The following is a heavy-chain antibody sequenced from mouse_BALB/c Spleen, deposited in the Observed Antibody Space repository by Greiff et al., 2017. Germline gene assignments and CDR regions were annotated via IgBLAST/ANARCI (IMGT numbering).Heavy chain of an antibody. J-gene: IGHJ3*01. V-gene: IGHV2-2*02. D-gene: IGHD1-1*01. CDR2: IWSGGST. CDR3: ARNPSHYGSNPWFAY. Sequence: QVQLKESGPGLVQPSQSLSITCTVSGFSLTSYGVHWVRQSPGKGLEWLGVIWSGGSTDYNAAFISRLSISKDNSKSQVFFKMNSLQANDTAIYYSARNPSHYGSNPWFAYWGQGTLVTVSA. CDR1: GFSLTSYG.